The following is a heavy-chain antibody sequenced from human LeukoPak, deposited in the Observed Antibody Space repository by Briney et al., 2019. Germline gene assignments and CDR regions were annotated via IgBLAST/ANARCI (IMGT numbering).Heavy chain of an antibody. D-gene: IGHD6-19*01. J-gene: IGHJ6*02. CDR1: GFTFSSYA. V-gene: IGHV3-23*01. Sequence: GGSLRLSCAASGFTFSSYAMSWVRQAPGKGLEWVSAISGSGGSTYYADSVKGRFTISRDNSKNTLYLQMNSPRPEDTAVYYCAKRGSEAGWYSGYYYGMDVWGQGTTVTVSS. CDR2: ISGSGGST. CDR3: AKRGSEAGWYSGYYYGMDV.